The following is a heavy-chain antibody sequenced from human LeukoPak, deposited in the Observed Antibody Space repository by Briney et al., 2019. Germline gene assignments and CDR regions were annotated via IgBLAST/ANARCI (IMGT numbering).Heavy chain of an antibody. J-gene: IGHJ6*03. Sequence: PGGSLRLSCAASGFTFSDYYMSWNRQPQGKGLEWVSYISSSGSTIYYADSVKGRFTISRDKAKNSLYMQMNSRRAEDTAVYYCARDVRVVVPAAIGYMDVWGKGTTVTVSS. CDR3: ARDVRVVVPAAIGYMDV. CDR2: ISSSGSTI. CDR1: GFTFSDYY. D-gene: IGHD2-2*02. V-gene: IGHV3-11*01.